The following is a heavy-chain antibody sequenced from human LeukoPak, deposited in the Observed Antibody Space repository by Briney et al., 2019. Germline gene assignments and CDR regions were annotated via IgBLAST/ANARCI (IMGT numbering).Heavy chain of an antibody. V-gene: IGHV4-34*01. CDR2: INHGGST. J-gene: IGHJ5*02. Sequence: PSETLSLTCAVYGGSFSDSYWSWTRQPPGKGLEWIGEINHGGSTKFNPSLKSRVTISLDTSRNQFSLKVNSVTAADTAVYYCAKHLRRRFFSRTLGFDPWGQGTLVTVSS. D-gene: IGHD3-3*01. CDR3: AKHLRRRFFSRTLGFDP. CDR1: GGSFSDSY.